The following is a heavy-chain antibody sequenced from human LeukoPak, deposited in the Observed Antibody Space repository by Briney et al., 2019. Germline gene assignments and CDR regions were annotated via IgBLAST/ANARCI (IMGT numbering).Heavy chain of an antibody. D-gene: IGHD3-10*02. V-gene: IGHV1-69*04. J-gene: IGHJ4*02. CDR1: GGTFSSYA. Sequence: ASVKVSCKASGGTFSSYAISWVRQAPGQGLEWMGRIIPILGIANYAQKFQGRVTITADKSTSTAYMELSSLRSEDTAVYYCARERLGPGLGSGGDYWGQGTLVTVSS. CDR2: IIPILGIA. CDR3: ARERLGPGLGSGGDY.